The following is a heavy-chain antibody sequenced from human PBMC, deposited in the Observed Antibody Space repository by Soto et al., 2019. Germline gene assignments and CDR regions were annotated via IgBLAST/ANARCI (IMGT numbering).Heavy chain of an antibody. CDR2: ISYDGSNK. Sequence: QVQLVESGGGVVQPGRSLRLSCAASGFTFSSYGMHWVRQAPGKGLEWVAVISYDGSNKYYAASVKGRFTISRDNSKNTLYLPTNGLRAEATAVYYCAKSPYGGRTGGSFDYWGQGTLVTVAS. CDR1: GFTFSSYG. D-gene: IGHD1-26*01. CDR3: AKSPYGGRTGGSFDY. J-gene: IGHJ4*02. V-gene: IGHV3-30*18.